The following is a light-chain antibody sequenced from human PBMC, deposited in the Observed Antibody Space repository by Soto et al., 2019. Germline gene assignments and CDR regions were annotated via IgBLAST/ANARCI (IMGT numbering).Light chain of an antibody. Sequence: DIVMTQSPESLAVSLGERATINCKSSQSLLDTSNNKNSVAWYQQKPGQPPKLLIYWASARQSGVPDRFSGSGSGTDFILTISNLQAEDVAVYYCHQYFSALYTFGQGTKREI. V-gene: IGKV4-1*01. CDR2: WAS. CDR3: HQYFSALYT. J-gene: IGKJ2*01. CDR1: QSLLDTSNNKNS.